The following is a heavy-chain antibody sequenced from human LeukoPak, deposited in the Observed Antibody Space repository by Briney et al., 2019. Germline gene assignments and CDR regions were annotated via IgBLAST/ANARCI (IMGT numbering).Heavy chain of an antibody. V-gene: IGHV3-23*01. D-gene: IGHD5-12*01. Sequence: GGSLRLSCAASRFIFSSYSMSWVRQAPGKGLEWVSAISGSGGSRYYADSVKGRFTISRDNSKNTVYLQMNSLRAEDTAVYYCAKDELDSAYSGYDSRPSFDYWGQGTLVTVSS. CDR1: RFIFSSYS. CDR3: AKDELDSAYSGYDSRPSFDY. J-gene: IGHJ4*02. CDR2: ISGSGGSR.